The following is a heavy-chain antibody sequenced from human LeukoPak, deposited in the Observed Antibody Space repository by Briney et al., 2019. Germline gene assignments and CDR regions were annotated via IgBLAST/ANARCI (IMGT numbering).Heavy chain of an antibody. CDR1: GFTFSSYA. J-gene: IGHJ4*02. CDR3: AKDGMATISYYFDY. CDR2: ISGSGGST. Sequence: PGGSLRLSCAASGFTFSSYAMSWVRQAPGKGLEWVSAISGSGGSTYYADSVKGRFTISRDNSKNTLYLQMNSLEAEDTAVYYCAKDGMATISYYFDYWGQGTLVTVSS. D-gene: IGHD5-24*01. V-gene: IGHV3-23*01.